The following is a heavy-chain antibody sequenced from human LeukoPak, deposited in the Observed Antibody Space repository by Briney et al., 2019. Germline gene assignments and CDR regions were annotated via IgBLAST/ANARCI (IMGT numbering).Heavy chain of an antibody. V-gene: IGHV4-59*08. CDR3: ARHDDYDFWSGYSSDP. CDR2: IYYSGST. J-gene: IGHJ5*02. CDR1: GGSISSYY. D-gene: IGHD3-3*01. Sequence: KPSETLSLTCTVSGGSISSYYWSWIRQPPGKGLEWIGYIYYSGSTNDNPSLKSRVTISVATSKNQFSLKLSSVTAADTAVYYCARHDDYDFWSGYSSDPWGQGTLVTVSS.